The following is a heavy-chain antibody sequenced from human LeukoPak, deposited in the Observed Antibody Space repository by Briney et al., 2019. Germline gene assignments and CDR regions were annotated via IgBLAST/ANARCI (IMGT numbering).Heavy chain of an antibody. J-gene: IGHJ4*02. CDR3: AAEVGATAQFDY. Sequence: PGGSLRLSCAASGFTFSSYGMHWVRQAPGKGREWVAVIWYDGSNKYYADSVKGRFTISRDNSKNTLYLQMNSLRAEDTAVYYCAAEVGATAQFDYWGQGTLVTVPS. CDR1: GFTFSSYG. V-gene: IGHV3-33*01. D-gene: IGHD1-26*01. CDR2: IWYDGSNK.